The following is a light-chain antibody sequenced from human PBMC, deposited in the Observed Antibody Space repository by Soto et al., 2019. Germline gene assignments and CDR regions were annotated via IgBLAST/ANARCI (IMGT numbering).Light chain of an antibody. J-gene: IGKJ2*01. Sequence: DLVMTQSPLSLPVTPGEPASISCRSSQSLQHSNGYTYLDWYLQKPGQSPQLLIYLGSNRASGVHDRFSGSGSGTDFTLKISRVEAEDVGVYYCMQTLQTPYTFGQGTKLEIK. CDR3: MQTLQTPYT. CDR1: QSLQHSNGYTY. V-gene: IGKV2-28*01. CDR2: LGS.